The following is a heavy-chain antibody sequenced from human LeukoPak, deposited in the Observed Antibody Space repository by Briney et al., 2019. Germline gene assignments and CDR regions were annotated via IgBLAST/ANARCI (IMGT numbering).Heavy chain of an antibody. CDR3: TRWGIAAVPFDY. Sequence: GGSLRLSCTASGFTFGDYAMRWIRQAPGKGLEWVGFIRSKAYGGATEYAASVKGRFTISRDDSKSIAYLQMNSLKTEDTAVYYCTRWGIAAVPFDYWGQGTLVTVSS. V-gene: IGHV3-49*03. CDR1: GFTFGDYA. D-gene: IGHD6-13*01. CDR2: IRSKAYGGAT. J-gene: IGHJ4*02.